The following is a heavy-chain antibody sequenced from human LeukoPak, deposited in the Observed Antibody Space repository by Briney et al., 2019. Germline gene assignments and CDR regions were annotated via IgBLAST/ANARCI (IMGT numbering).Heavy chain of an antibody. D-gene: IGHD4-17*01. CDR2: IYYSGST. Sequence: SETLSLTCTVSGGSISSSSYYWGWIRQPPGKGLEWIGSIYYSGSTYYNPSLKSRVTISVDTSKNQFSLKLSSVTAADTAVYYCARGGYGDYHFDYWGQGTLVTVSS. V-gene: IGHV4-39*07. CDR1: GGSISSSSYY. J-gene: IGHJ4*02. CDR3: ARGGYGDYHFDY.